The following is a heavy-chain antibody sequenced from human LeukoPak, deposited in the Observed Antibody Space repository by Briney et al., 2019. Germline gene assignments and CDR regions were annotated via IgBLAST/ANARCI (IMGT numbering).Heavy chain of an antibody. J-gene: IGHJ4*02. D-gene: IGHD6-13*01. CDR3: ARTGLYSSSWPLDY. V-gene: IGHV1-2*02. Sequence: ASVKVSCKAFGYTFTSNYMHWVRQAPGQGLEWMGWINPNSGGTNYAQKFQGRVTMTRDTSISTAYMELSRLRSDDTAVYYCARTGLYSSSWPLDYWGQGTLVTVSS. CDR1: GYTFTSNY. CDR2: INPNSGGT.